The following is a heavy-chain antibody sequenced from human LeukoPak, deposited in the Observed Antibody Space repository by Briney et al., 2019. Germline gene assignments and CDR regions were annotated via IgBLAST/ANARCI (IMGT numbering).Heavy chain of an antibody. CDR3: AKDLYYYGSSGYYGEY. V-gene: IGHV1-18*01. CDR1: GYTFTDSG. CDR2: ISAYNGNT. D-gene: IGHD3-22*01. J-gene: IGHJ4*02. Sequence: ASVKVSCKASGYTFTDSGINWVRQAPGQGREWMGWISAYNGNTHYAQNLQGRVTMTTDKSTSTAYMELRSLRSDDTAVYYCAKDLYYYGSSGYYGEYWGQGTLVTVSS.